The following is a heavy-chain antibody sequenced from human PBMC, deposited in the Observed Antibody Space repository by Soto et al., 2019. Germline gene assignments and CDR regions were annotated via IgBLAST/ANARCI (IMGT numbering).Heavy chain of an antibody. J-gene: IGHJ4*02. V-gene: IGHV3-23*01. CDR1: GFTFSSYA. CDR2: ISGSGGST. CDR3: ANDSNDSIRYYLSYFDY. D-gene: IGHD3-22*01. Sequence: ELQLLESGGGLVQPGGSLRLSCAASGFTFSSYAMNWVRQAPGKGLEWVSAISGSGGSTYYADSVKGRFTISRDNSSYTLSLQMSRLRAEVTAVYYCANDSNDSIRYYLSYFDYWGQGTLVTVSS.